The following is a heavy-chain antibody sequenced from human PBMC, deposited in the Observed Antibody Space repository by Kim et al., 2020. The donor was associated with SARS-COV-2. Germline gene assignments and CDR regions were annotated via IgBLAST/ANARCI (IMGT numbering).Heavy chain of an antibody. J-gene: IGHJ3*02. D-gene: IGHD4-17*01. Sequence: SETLSLTCTVSGGSISSGGYYWSWIRQHPGKGLEWIGYIYYSGSTYYNPSLKSRVTISVDTSKNQFSLKLSSVTAADTAVYYCARAEGPRTTVVRDGRAFDIWGQGTMVTVSS. V-gene: IGHV4-31*03. CDR3: ARAEGPRTTVVRDGRAFDI. CDR1: GGSISSGGYY. CDR2: IYYSGST.